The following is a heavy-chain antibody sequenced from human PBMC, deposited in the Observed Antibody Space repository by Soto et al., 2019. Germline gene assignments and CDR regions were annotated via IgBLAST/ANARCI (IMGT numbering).Heavy chain of an antibody. CDR2: ISGSGDGT. CDR3: AKATATGGGAFDF. V-gene: IGHV3-23*01. Sequence: PGGSLRLSCAASGFTFSTFPLSWVRQAPGMGLEWVSAISGSGDGTDYADSVKGRFTISRDNSRNTVYLQMNSLTAGDTALYHCAKATATGGGAFDFCGQGTMVTVSS. J-gene: IGHJ3*01. CDR1: GFTFSTFP. D-gene: IGHD2-8*02.